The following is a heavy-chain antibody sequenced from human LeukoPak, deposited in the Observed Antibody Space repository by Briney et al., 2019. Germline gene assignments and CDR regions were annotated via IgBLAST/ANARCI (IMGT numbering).Heavy chain of an antibody. J-gene: IGHJ4*02. CDR3: AKDDRWEAVAGSFFDY. CDR2: ISYDGSNK. Sequence: PSETLSLTCTVSGGSISSGGYYWSWIRQAPGKGLEWVAIISYDGSNKYYADSVKGRFTISRDNSKNTLYLQMNSLRAEDTAVYYCAKDDRWEAVAGSFFDYWGQGTLVSVSS. CDR1: GGSISSGG. V-gene: IGHV3-30*18. D-gene: IGHD6-19*01.